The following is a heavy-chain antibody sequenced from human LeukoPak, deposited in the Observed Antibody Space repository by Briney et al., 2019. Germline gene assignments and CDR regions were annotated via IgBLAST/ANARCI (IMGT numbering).Heavy chain of an antibody. CDR3: ARATLGSGSYQPLGTRFDY. V-gene: IGHV1-69*01. Sequence: SVKVSCKASGGTFSSYAISWVRQAPGQGLEWMGGIIPIFCTANYAQKFKGRVTITADESTRTAYMALSSLRSEDTAVYYCARATLGSGSYQPLGTRFDYWGQGTLVTVSS. J-gene: IGHJ4*02. D-gene: IGHD3-10*01. CDR1: GGTFSSYA. CDR2: IIPIFCTA.